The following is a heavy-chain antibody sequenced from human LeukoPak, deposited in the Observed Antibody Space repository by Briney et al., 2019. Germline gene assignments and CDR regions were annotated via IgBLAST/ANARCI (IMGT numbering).Heavy chain of an antibody. CDR1: GGSISSGSYY. Sequence: SETLSLTCTVSGGSISSGSYYWSWIRQPAGKGLEWIGRIYTSGSTNYNPSLKSRVTISVDTSKNQFSLKLSSVTAADTAVYYCARRRVNSSSSGLVYWGQGTLVTVSS. J-gene: IGHJ4*02. D-gene: IGHD6-13*01. CDR3: ARRRVNSSSSGLVY. CDR2: IYTSGST. V-gene: IGHV4-61*02.